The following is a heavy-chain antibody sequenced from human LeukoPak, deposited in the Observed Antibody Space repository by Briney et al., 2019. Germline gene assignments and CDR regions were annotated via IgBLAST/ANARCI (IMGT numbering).Heavy chain of an antibody. D-gene: IGHD5-18*01. Sequence: PSETLSLTCTVSGDSISGGTYYWSWIRQPAGKGLEWIGRVYSSGSTNYNPSLKSRVTMSVDTSKNQFSLKLSSVTAADTAVYYCARAKYSYAASGFDYWGQGTLVTVSS. J-gene: IGHJ4*02. V-gene: IGHV4-61*02. CDR1: GDSISGGTYY. CDR3: ARAKYSYAASGFDY. CDR2: VYSSGST.